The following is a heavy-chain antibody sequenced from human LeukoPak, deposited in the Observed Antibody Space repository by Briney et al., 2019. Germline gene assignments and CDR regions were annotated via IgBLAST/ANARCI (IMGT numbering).Heavy chain of an antibody. CDR3: VRDGVDYSFEY. Sequence: ASVKVSCKASGYTFTSYDINWVRQATGQGLEWMGWMNPNSGNTGFAQKFQGRVTMTRNTSISTAYMELSSLRADDTAVYYCVRDGVDYSFEYWGQGTLVTVSS. CDR2: MNPNSGNT. J-gene: IGHJ4*02. CDR1: GYTFTSYD. D-gene: IGHD4-11*01. V-gene: IGHV1-8*01.